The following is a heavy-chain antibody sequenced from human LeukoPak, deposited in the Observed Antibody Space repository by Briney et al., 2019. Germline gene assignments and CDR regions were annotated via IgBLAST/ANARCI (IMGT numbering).Heavy chain of an antibody. CDR3: AREYSSYYYDSSGYSIDY. V-gene: IGHV4-30-4*01. Sequence: PSQTLSLTCTVSGGSISSGDYYWSWIRQPPGKGLEWIGYIYYSGSTYYNPSLKSRVTISVDTSKNQFSRKLSSVTAADTAVYYCAREYSSYYYDSSGYSIDYWGQGTLVTVSS. CDR2: IYYSGST. D-gene: IGHD3-22*01. CDR1: GGSISSGDYY. J-gene: IGHJ4*02.